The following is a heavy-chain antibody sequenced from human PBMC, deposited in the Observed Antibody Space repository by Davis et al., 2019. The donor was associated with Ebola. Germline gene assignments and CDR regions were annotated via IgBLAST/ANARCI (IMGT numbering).Heavy chain of an antibody. Sequence: AASVKVSCKASGGTFSSSAISWVRQAPGQGLEWMGGIIPIFGTAHHTQKFQGRVTITADESTRTAYMELNGLRSEDTAVYYCAHLGPQRYCSGGGCHGYLDYWGQGTLVTVSS. CDR1: GGTFSSSA. D-gene: IGHD2-15*01. V-gene: IGHV1-69*13. CDR3: AHLGPQRYCSGGGCHGYLDY. CDR2: IIPIFGTA. J-gene: IGHJ4*02.